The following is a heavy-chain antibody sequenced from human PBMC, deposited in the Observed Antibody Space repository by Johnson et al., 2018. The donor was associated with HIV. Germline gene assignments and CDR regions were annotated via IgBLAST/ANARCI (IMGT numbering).Heavy chain of an antibody. CDR1: GFTFDDYA. Sequence: QMQLVESGGGLVQPGGSLRLSCAASGFTFDDYAMHWVRQAPGKGLEWVAGILYDGRNIYYADSVKGRFTISRDNSKNSLYLQMNSLRAEDTALYYCVKDRLLGEYPSYAFDVWGQGTMVTVSS. CDR3: VKDRLLGEYPSYAFDV. J-gene: IGHJ3*01. CDR2: ILYDGRNI. D-gene: IGHD3-16*01. V-gene: IGHV3-30*04.